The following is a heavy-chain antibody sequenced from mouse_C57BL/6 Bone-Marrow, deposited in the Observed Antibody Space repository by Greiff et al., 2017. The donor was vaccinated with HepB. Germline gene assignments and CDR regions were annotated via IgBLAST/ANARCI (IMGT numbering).Heavy chain of an antibody. CDR1: GYSITSGYY. CDR3: ARAVLRWAWFAY. D-gene: IGHD1-1*01. Sequence: EVQLQQSGPGLVKPSQSLSLTCSVTGYSITSGYYWNWIRQFPGNNLEWMGYISYDGSNNYNPSLKNRISITRDTSKNQFYLKLNSVTTEDTATYYCARAVLRWAWFAYWGQGTLVTVSA. CDR2: ISYDGSN. V-gene: IGHV3-6*01. J-gene: IGHJ3*01.